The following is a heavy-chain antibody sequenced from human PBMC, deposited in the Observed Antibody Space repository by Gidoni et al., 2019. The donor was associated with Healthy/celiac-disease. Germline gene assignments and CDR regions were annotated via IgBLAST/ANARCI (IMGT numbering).Heavy chain of an antibody. CDR1: GGSISSSTW. J-gene: IGHJ6*02. CDR3: AREYGDYSIDYYYYGMDV. D-gene: IGHD4-17*01. CDR2: IYHSGST. Sequence: QVQLQESGPGLVKPSGTLSLTCAVSGGSISSSTWWSWVRQPPGKGLEWIGEIYHSGSTNYNPSLKSRVTISVDKSKNQFSLKLSSVTAADTAVYYCAREYGDYSIDYYYYGMDVWGQGTTVTVSS. V-gene: IGHV4-4*02.